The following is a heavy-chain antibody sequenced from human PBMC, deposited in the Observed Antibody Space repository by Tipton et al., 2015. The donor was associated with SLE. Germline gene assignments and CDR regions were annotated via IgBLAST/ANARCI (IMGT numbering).Heavy chain of an antibody. CDR1: GGSLSRHC. CDR3: ARPRGGLEWANFFDP. CDR2: AYYMGNT. Sequence: TLSLTCTVSGGSLSRHCWNWIRQPPGKGLEWIGCAYYMGNTYYNPSLNSRATISLDTSKNQFYLNLTSVTAADTAVYYCARPRGGLEWANFFDPWGQGILVSVSS. J-gene: IGHJ5*02. V-gene: IGHV4-59*04. D-gene: IGHD4-11*01.